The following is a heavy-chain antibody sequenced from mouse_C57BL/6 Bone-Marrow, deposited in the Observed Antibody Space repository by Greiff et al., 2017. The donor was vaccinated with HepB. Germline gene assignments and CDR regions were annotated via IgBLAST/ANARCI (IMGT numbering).Heavy chain of an antibody. CDR3: ARQEGWVTTGYYYAMDY. V-gene: IGHV1-26*01. J-gene: IGHJ4*01. CDR2: INPNNGGT. Sequence: EVQLQQSGPELVKPGASVKISCKASGYTFTDYYMNWVKQSHGKSLEWIGDINPNNGGTSYNQKFKGKATLTVDKSSSTAYMELRSLTSEDSAVYYCARQEGWVTTGYYYAMDYWGQGTSVTVSS. D-gene: IGHD2-2*01. CDR1: GYTFTDYY.